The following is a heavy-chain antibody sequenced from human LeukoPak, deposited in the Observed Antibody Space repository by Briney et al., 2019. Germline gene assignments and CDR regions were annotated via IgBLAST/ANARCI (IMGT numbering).Heavy chain of an antibody. CDR2: ISSSSSYI. V-gene: IGHV3-21*01. CDR1: GFTFSSYS. CDR3: ARDRPHYYYMDV. J-gene: IGHJ6*03. Sequence: GGSLRLSCAASGFTFSSYSMSWVRQAPGKGLEWVSSISSSSSYIYYADSVKGRFTISRDNAKNSLYLQMNSLRAEDTAVYYCARDRPHYYYMDVWGKGTTVTISS.